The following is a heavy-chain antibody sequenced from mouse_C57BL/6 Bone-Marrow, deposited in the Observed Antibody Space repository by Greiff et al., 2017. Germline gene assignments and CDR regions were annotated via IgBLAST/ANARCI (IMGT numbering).Heavy chain of an antibody. V-gene: IGHV14-4*01. CDR1: GFNIKDDY. CDR2: IDPENGDT. D-gene: IGHD1-1*01. J-gene: IGHJ1*03. CDR3: TIGSSYWYFDV. Sequence: EVKLMESGAELVRPGASVKLSCTASGFNIKDDYMHWVKQRPEQGLEWIGWIDPENGDTEYASKFQGKATITADTSSNTAYLQLSSLTSEDTAVYYCTIGSSYWYFDVWGTGTTVTVSS.